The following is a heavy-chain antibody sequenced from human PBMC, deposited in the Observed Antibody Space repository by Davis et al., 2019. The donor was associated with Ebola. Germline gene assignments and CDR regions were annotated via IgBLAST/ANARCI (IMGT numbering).Heavy chain of an antibody. J-gene: IGHJ5*02. CDR1: GFTFNIYA. D-gene: IGHD2-2*01. CDR2: IKQDGSEK. CDR3: ARGRFYCSSTNCYWFDH. Sequence: GESLKIPCAASGFTFNIYAMHWVRQAPGKGLEWVANIKQDGSEKYFVDSVEGRFTISRDNAKNSLYLQMNSLRAEDTAVYYCARGRFYCSSTNCYWFDHWGQGTLVTVSS. V-gene: IGHV3-7*01.